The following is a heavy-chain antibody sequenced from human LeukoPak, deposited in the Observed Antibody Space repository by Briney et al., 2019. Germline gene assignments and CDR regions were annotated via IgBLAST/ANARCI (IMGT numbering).Heavy chain of an antibody. V-gene: IGHV3-30-3*01. Sequence: GGSLRFSCAASGFTFSSYAMHWVRQAPGKGLEWVAVISYDGSNKYYADSVKGRFTISRDNSKNTLYLQMNSLRAEDTAVYYCASFDNALDYWGQGTLVTVSS. CDR2: ISYDGSNK. CDR3: ASFDNALDY. D-gene: IGHD1-14*01. CDR1: GFTFSSYA. J-gene: IGHJ4*02.